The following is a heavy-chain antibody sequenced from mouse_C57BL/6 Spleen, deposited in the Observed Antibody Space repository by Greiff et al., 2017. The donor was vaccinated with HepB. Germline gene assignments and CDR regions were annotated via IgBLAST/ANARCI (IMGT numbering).Heavy chain of an antibody. D-gene: IGHD2-3*01. J-gene: IGHJ2*01. CDR2: IRNKANGYTT. V-gene: IGHV7-3*01. Sequence: EVKLVESGGGLVQPGGSLSLSCAASGFTFTDYYMSWVRQPPGKALEWLGFIRNKANGYTTEYSASVKGRFTISRDNSQSILYLQMNALRAEDSATYYCARYNDGYYLGYWGQGTTLTVSS. CDR3: ARYNDGYYLGY. CDR1: GFTFTDYY.